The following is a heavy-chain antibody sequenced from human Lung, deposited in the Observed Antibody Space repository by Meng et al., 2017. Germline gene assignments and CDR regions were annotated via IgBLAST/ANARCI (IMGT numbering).Heavy chain of an antibody. Sequence: GGSLRLSCVVSGGTFSNFWMTWVRQAPGKGLEWVGRIRSKVDGETTDFAAPVKGRFTLSRDDSRNTLYLQMNSLKTEDTAVYYCTTDLPFTKGVVITTWGQGTLVTVSS. CDR2: IRSKVDGETT. CDR3: TTDLPFTKGVVITT. V-gene: IGHV3-15*01. J-gene: IGHJ5*02. D-gene: IGHD3-3*01. CDR1: GGTFSNFW.